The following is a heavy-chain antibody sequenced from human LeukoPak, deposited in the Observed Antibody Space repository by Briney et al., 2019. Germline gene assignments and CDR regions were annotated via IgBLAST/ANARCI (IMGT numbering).Heavy chain of an antibody. V-gene: IGHV3-7*01. CDR1: GFTFSSYW. CDR2: IKQDGSEK. Sequence: GGSLRLSCAASGFTFSSYWMSWVRQAPGKGLEWVANIKQDGSEKYYVDSVKGRFTISRDNAKNSLYLQMNSLRAEDTAVYYCARVDFAGSGGLDYWGQGTLVTVSS. J-gene: IGHJ4*02. CDR3: ARVDFAGSGGLDY. D-gene: IGHD3-10*01.